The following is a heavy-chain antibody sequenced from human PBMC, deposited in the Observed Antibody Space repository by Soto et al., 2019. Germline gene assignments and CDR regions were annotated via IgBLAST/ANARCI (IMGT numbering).Heavy chain of an antibody. CDR2: ISGSGGST. CDR1: GFTFSSYA. V-gene: IGHV3-23*01. D-gene: IGHD3-3*01. Sequence: HPGGSLRLSCAASGFTFSSYAMSWVRQAPGKGLEWVSAISGSGGSTYYADSVKGRFTISRDNSKNTLYLQINSLRAEDTAVYYCAKDLGRWTYYDFWSGQIDFDYWGQGTLVTVSS. CDR3: AKDLGRWTYYDFWSGQIDFDY. J-gene: IGHJ4*02.